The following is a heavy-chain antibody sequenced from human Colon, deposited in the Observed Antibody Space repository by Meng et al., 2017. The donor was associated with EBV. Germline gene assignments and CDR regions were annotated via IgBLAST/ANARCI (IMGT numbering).Heavy chain of an antibody. CDR1: GGSVSSVYW. D-gene: IGHD5-18*01. CDR3: ARGGYYSFDY. Sequence: VQLQESGPGLVKPSEALSLTCAVSGGSVSSVYWWTWVGQSPGKGLEWIGEIYHSGSTNYNPSLKSRVTISVDKSKNQFSLKLTSVTAADTAVYYCARGGYYSFDYWGQRTLVTVSS. V-gene: IGHV4-4*02. J-gene: IGHJ4*02. CDR2: IYHSGST.